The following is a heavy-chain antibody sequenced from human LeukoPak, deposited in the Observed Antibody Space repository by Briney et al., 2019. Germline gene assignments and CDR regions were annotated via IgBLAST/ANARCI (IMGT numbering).Heavy chain of an antibody. J-gene: IGHJ3*02. Sequence: SETLSLTCTVSGGSISTYYWSWIRQPPGKGLEWIGYIYYSGSTNYSPSLKRRVTISVDTSKNQFSLKLSSVTAADTAVYYCARFLKPSAMFAFDIWGQGTMVTVSS. CDR1: GGSISTYY. D-gene: IGHD2-2*01. CDR2: IYYSGST. CDR3: ARFLKPSAMFAFDI. V-gene: IGHV4-59*01.